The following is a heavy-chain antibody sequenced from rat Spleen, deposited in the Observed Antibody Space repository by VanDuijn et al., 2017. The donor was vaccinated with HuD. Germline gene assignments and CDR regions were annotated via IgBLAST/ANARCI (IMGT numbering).Heavy chain of an antibody. CDR2: ISYDGSST. D-gene: IGHD3-6*01. V-gene: IGHV5-29*01. CDR1: GFTFSNYY. J-gene: IGHJ2*01. Sequence: EVQLVESGGDLVQPGRSLKLSCAASGFTFSNYYMAWVRQAPTKGLEWVATISYDGSSTFNRDSVKGRFTISRDNAKSTLYLQMDSLRSEDTATYYCARQNWPDYFDYLGQGVMVTVSS. CDR3: ARQNWPDYFDY.